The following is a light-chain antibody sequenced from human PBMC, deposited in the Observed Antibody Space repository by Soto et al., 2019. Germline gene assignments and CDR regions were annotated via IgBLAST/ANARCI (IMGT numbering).Light chain of an antibody. CDR2: SAS. J-gene: IGKJ1*01. CDR1: QGISSF. Sequence: DIQLTQSPSFLSASVGDRVTITCRASQGISSFLAWYQQQPGKAPNLLIYSASTLQSGVPSRFSGSGSGTEFTLTISSLQPEDFATYYCQQLNSYPLTFGQGTKVEI. CDR3: QQLNSYPLT. V-gene: IGKV1-9*01.